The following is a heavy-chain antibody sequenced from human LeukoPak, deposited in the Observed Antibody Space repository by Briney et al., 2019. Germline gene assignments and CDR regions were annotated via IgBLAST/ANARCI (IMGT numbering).Heavy chain of an antibody. V-gene: IGHV4-34*01. D-gene: IGHD6-19*01. J-gene: IGHJ4*02. CDR3: ARAGKSSGWYGIGYFDY. Sequence: SETLSLTCAVYGGSFSGYYWSWIRQPPGKGLEWIGEINHSGSTNYNPSLKSRVTISVGTSKNQFSLKLSSVTAADTAVYYCARAGKSSGWYGIGYFDYWGQGTLVTVSS. CDR1: GGSFSGYY. CDR2: INHSGST.